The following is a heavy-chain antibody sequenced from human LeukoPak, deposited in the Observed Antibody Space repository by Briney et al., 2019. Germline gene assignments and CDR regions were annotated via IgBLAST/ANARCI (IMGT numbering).Heavy chain of an antibody. V-gene: IGHV4-59*01. CDR1: GGSISSYY. D-gene: IGHD4-17*01. J-gene: IGHJ4*02. CDR2: IYYSGST. Sequence: SETLSLTCTVSGGSISSYYWSWIRQPPGKGLEWIGYIYYSGSTNYNPSLKSRVTISVDTSKNQFSLKLSSVTAADTAVYYCARGAYGDLFFDYWGQGTLVTVSS. CDR3: ARGAYGDLFFDY.